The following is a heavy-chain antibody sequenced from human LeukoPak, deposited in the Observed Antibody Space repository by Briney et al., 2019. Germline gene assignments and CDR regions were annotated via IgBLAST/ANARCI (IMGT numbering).Heavy chain of an antibody. V-gene: IGHV4-4*07. CDR2: VHTTGGT. J-gene: IGHJ4*02. CDR1: GGSISGHY. Sequence: SETLSLTCTVSGGSISGHYWSWIRQPAGKEPEWIGRVHTTGGTNYNPSLKSRLTMSVDTSKNQFSLHLTSVTAADMAVYYCAKGGESSLPFDYWGQGTLVTVSS. D-gene: IGHD3-10*01. CDR3: AKGGESSLPFDY.